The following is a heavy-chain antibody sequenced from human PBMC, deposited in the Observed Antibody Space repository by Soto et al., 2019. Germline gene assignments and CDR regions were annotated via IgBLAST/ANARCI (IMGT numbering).Heavy chain of an antibody. D-gene: IGHD4-17*01. CDR2: ISSSSSYI. CDR3: AREPRVGMTTVVTAEFDY. CDR1: GLTFSSYS. V-gene: IGHV3-21*01. Sequence: GGSLRLSCAASGLTFSSYSMNWVRQAPGKGLEWVSSISSSSSYIYYADSVKGRFTISRDNAKNSLYLQMNSLRAEDTAVYYCAREPRVGMTTVVTAEFDYWGQGTLVTVSS. J-gene: IGHJ4*02.